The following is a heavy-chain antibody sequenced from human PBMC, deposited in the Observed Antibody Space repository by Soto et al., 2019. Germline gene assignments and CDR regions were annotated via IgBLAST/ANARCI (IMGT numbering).Heavy chain of an antibody. CDR3: ARGPASGPYGSGSSHNWFDP. J-gene: IGHJ5*02. CDR1: GGSFSGYY. CDR2: INHSGST. D-gene: IGHD3-10*01. Sequence: QVQLQQWGAGLLKPSETLSLTCAVYGGSFSGYYWSWIRQPPGKGLEWIGEINHSGSTNYNPSLKSRVPISVDTSTNQFSLKLGSVTAAGTAVYYCARGPASGPYGSGSSHNWFDPWGQGTLVTVSS. V-gene: IGHV4-34*01.